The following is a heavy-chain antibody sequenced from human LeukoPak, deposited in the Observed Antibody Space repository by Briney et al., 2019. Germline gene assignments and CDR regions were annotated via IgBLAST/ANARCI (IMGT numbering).Heavy chain of an antibody. CDR3: ARVDHHGLSPEDY. CDR1: GYTFTSYD. J-gene: IGHJ4*02. CDR2: MNPNSGNT. V-gene: IGHV1-8*02. Sequence: ASVKVSCRASGYTFTSYDINWVRQATGQGLEWMGWMNPNSGNTGYAQKFQGRVTMTRNTSISTAYMELSSLRSEDTAVYYCARVDHHGLSPEDYWGQGTLVTVSS.